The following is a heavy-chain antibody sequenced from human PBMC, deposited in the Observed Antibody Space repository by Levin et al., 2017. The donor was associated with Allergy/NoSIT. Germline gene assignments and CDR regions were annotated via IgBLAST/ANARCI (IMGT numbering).Heavy chain of an antibody. CDR3: AMLFNYYDSSGYDYFDY. V-gene: IGHV1-2*02. CDR2: INPNSGGT. CDR1: GYTFTGYY. J-gene: IGHJ4*02. Sequence: ASVKVSCKASGYTFTGYYMHWVRQAPGQGLEWMGWINPNSGGTNYAQKFQGGVTMTRDTSISTAYMELSRLRSDDTAVYYCAMLFNYYDSSGYDYFDYWGQGTLVTVSS. D-gene: IGHD3-22*01.